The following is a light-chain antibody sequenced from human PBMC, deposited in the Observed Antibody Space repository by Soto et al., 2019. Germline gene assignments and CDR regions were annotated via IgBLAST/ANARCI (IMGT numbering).Light chain of an antibody. CDR2: AAS. Sequence: EIVLTQSPATLSLSPGERATLSCRASQSVGSYLAWYQQRPGQAPRLLIYAASNRATGVPARFSGSGSGTDFTLTISSLESEEFAVYYCQQRSNWSWTFGQGTKVKIK. CDR1: QSVGSY. CDR3: QQRSNWSWT. V-gene: IGKV3-11*01. J-gene: IGKJ1*01.